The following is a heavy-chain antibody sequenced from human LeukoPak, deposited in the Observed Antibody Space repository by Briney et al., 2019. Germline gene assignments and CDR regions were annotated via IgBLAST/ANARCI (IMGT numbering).Heavy chain of an antibody. Sequence: GESLQISCQGSGYSFPNYWIGWVRQMPGKGLEWMGIIYPGDSDTRYSPSFQGEVSMSVDKSFNTAYMERSSLKASDTAIYFCARSSDYGGHSRGLDYWGQGTLVTVSA. J-gene: IGHJ4*02. D-gene: IGHD4-17*01. CDR1: GYSFPNYW. CDR2: IYPGDSDT. V-gene: IGHV5-51*01. CDR3: ARSSDYGGHSRGLDY.